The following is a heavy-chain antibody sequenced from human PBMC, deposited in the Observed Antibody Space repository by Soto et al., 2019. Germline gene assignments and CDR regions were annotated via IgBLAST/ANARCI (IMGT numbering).Heavy chain of an antibody. V-gene: IGHV5-51*01. CDR1: GYNFSTYW. CDR2: IYPGDSDS. J-gene: IGHJ5*02. CDR3: ARHGFYGDYASNYFDH. D-gene: IGHD4-17*01. Sequence: XESLKISGEGCGYNFSTYWIAWVRQMPGKGLEYMGIIYPGDSDSRYSPSFQGQVTFSADKSISTAYMQWSSLKASDTAMYYCARHGFYGDYASNYFDHWGQGTLVTVSS.